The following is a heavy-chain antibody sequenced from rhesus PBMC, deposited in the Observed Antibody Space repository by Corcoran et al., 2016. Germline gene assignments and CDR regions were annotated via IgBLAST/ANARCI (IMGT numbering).Heavy chain of an antibody. D-gene: IGHD2-15*01. CDR2: ITYRGST. CDR1: GGSISSGSSH. Sequence: QVQLQESGPGLVKPSETLSLTCAVSGGSISSGSSHCHWLRRSPGKGVEWIGYITYRGSTDYNPSLKSRVTMSRDTSKDQFSPKLTSVTAADTAVYYCARQNWNAFDFWGQGLTVTVSS. J-gene: IGHJ3*01. CDR3: ARQNWNAFDF. V-gene: IGHV4-122*02.